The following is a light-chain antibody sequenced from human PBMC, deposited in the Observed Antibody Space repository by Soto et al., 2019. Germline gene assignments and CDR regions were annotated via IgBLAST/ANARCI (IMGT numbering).Light chain of an antibody. CDR3: QQLNSYPIT. Sequence: DIQLTQSPSFLSASVGDRVTITCRASQGISSDLAWFQQKPGKAPNLLIYVASTLQSGVPSRFSGSGSGTEFTLTISSLQPEDFATYYCQQLNSYPITFGQGTKLEIK. CDR1: QGISSD. CDR2: VAS. J-gene: IGKJ2*01. V-gene: IGKV1-9*01.